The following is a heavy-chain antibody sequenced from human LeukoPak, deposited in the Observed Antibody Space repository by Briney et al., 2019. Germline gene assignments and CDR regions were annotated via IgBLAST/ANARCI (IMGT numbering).Heavy chain of an antibody. CDR2: ISGNGGST. CDR1: GFTFSSYA. J-gene: IGHJ4*02. V-gene: IGHV3-64*02. D-gene: IGHD5-18*01. Sequence: GGSLRLSCAASGFTFSSYAMYWVRQAPGKGLEYVSAISGNGGSTYYADSVKGRFTISRDTSNNMLYLQMGSLRAEDMAVYYCARGIGGGYSYGYLAYWGQGILVTVSS. CDR3: ARGIGGGYSYGYLAY.